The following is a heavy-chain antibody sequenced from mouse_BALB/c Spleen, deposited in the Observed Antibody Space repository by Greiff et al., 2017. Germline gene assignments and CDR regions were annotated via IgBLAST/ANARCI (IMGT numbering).Heavy chain of an antibody. V-gene: IGHV1-39*01. CDR3: GRDGKGDFDY. CDR1: GYSFTGYN. Sequence: EVQLVESGPELEVPGASVKISCKASGYSFTGYNMNWVQQSNGKSLEWIGMINPYYGGTSYNQKFKGKATLTVDKSSSTAYMQLKSLTSEDAAVYYCGRDGKGDFDYWGQGTTLTVSS. CDR2: INPYYGGT. J-gene: IGHJ2*01. D-gene: IGHD2-1*01.